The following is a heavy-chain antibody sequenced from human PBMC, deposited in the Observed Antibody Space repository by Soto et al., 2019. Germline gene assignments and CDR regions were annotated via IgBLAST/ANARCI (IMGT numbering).Heavy chain of an antibody. V-gene: IGHV1-3*01. CDR2: INAGHGTT. CDR1: GYTFTHYA. J-gene: IGHJ4*02. D-gene: IGHD3-10*01. Sequence: QVQLVQSGAEVKKPGASVEVSCKASGYTFTHYAIHWVRQAPGERLEWMGWINAGHGTTKYSQKFQGRATITRDTSASIAYMELTSLESEDTAVYYCARSPYSGSYYGYFDYWGQGTLVTVSS. CDR3: ARSPYSGSYYGYFDY.